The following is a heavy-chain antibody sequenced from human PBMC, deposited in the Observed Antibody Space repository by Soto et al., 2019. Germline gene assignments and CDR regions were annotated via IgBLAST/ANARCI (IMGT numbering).Heavy chain of an antibody. CDR3: ARDSGYSYGPLDY. D-gene: IGHD5-18*01. J-gene: IGHJ4*02. CDR2: IGIAGDT. Sequence: GGSLRLACAASGFTFSSYDMHWVRQTTGEGLEWVAAIGIAGDTYYPVSVQGRFTISRENAKNSLYLQMNSLRAEDTAVYYCARDSGYSYGPLDYWGQGTLVTVSS. V-gene: IGHV3-13*04. CDR1: GFTFSSYD.